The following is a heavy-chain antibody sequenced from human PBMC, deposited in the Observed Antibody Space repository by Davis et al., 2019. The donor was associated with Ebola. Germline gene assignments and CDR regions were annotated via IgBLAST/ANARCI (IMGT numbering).Heavy chain of an antibody. J-gene: IGHJ3*02. CDR1: GCPITSGGYY. Sequence: PSETLSLICSVSGCPITSGGYYWSWIRQLSGKGLEWNGYIFHNGNTNYNPSLESRVTISIDTSKNRFSLKLSSVTAADTALYYCARDSSGDAFDMWGQGTMVTASS. CDR2: IFHNGNT. CDR3: ARDSSGDAFDM. V-gene: IGHV4-31*03.